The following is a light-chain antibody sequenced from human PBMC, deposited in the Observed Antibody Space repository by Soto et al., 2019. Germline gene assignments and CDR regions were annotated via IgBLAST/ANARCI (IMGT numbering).Light chain of an antibody. J-gene: IGKJ4*01. CDR3: QQSNNWLS. CDR2: DAS. Sequence: EILLTQSPATMSLSPGERATLSCRASQSITKYLGWYQQKPGQAPRLLIYDASKRATGIPARFSGSGSGTYFTLTISSLESEDFAVYYCQQSNNWLSFGGGTTIEI. CDR1: QSITKY. V-gene: IGKV3-11*01.